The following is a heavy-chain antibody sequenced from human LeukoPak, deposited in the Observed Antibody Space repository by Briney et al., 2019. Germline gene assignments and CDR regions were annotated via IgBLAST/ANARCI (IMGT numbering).Heavy chain of an antibody. CDR2: ISSSSSTI. D-gene: IGHD2-2*01. V-gene: IGHV3-48*01. CDR1: GFTFSSYS. J-gene: IGHJ3*02. CDR3: ARARVVVPAVTRGAFDI. Sequence: GGSLRLSCAASGFTFSSYSMNWVRQAPGKGLEWVSYISSSSSTIYYADSVKGRFTISRDNAKNSLYLQMNSLRAEDTDVYYCARARVVVPAVTRGAFDIWGQGTMVTVSS.